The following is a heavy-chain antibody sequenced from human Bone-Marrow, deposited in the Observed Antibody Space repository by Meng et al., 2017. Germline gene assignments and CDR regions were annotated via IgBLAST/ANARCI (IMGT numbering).Heavy chain of an antibody. D-gene: IGHD2/OR15-2a*01. CDR3: ARDRAPYLEFDY. Sequence: GGSLRLSCKASGYTFTSYGISWVRQAPGQGLEWMGWISAYNGNTNYAQKLQGRVTMTTDTSTSTAYMELRSLRSDDTAVYYCARDRAPYLEFDYWGQGTLVTVSS. CDR1: GYTFTSYG. V-gene: IGHV1-18*01. J-gene: IGHJ4*02. CDR2: ISAYNGNT.